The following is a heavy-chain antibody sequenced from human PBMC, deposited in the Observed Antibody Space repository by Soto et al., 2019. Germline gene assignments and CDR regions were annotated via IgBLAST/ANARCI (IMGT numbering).Heavy chain of an antibody. CDR1: GFTFSSYG. D-gene: IGHD4-17*01. V-gene: IGHV3-33*01. CDR3: ARDTAVTTYYFDY. J-gene: IGHJ4*02. Sequence: QVQLVESGGGVVQPGRSLRLSCAASGFTFSSYGMHWVRQAPGKGLEWVAVIWYDGSNKYYADSVKGRFTISRDNSKNTLYLQMNSLRAEDTAVYYCARDTAVTTYYFDYWGQGTLVTLSS. CDR2: IWYDGSNK.